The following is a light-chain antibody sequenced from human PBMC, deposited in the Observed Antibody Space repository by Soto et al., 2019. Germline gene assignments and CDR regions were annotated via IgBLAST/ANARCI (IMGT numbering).Light chain of an antibody. V-gene: IGKV3-15*01. Sequence: EIVMTQSPASLSVSPGEGAILFCRASQSVSTTLAWYQQKPGQAPRLLIYGASTRATGIPARFSGSGSGTEFTLTISSLQSEDFAVYYCQQYNKWPPITFGQGTRLEIK. CDR2: GAS. CDR1: QSVSTT. CDR3: QQYNKWPPIT. J-gene: IGKJ5*01.